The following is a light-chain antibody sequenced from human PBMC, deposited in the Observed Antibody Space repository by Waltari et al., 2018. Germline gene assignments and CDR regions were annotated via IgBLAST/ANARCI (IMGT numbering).Light chain of an antibody. CDR3: QNDERLPAT. Sequence: LTQSTGTLSLSPGARATLSCRASQNRGTYLVWYPQKPDQPPRLLMYAASRRATGVPDRFSGSAAGTDFSLTISRLGHEDFAVYYCQNDERLPATFGQGTRVEIK. J-gene: IGKJ1*01. CDR2: AAS. CDR1: QNRGTY. V-gene: IGKV3-20*01.